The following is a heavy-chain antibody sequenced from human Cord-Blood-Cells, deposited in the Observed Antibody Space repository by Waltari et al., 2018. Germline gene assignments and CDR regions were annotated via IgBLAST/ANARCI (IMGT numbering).Heavy chain of an antibody. D-gene: IGHD3-3*01. V-gene: IGHV4-39*01. CDR1: GGSISSSSYY. CDR2: ISSTGST. J-gene: IGHJ4*02. CDR3: ARRGYYDFWSGYGYYFDY. Sequence: QLQLQESGPGLVKPSETLSLTCSVSGGSISSSSYYWGWIRQPPGKGLEWTGSISSTGSTYYNPSLKSRVTISVDTSKNQFSLKLSSVTAADTAVYYCARRGYYDFWSGYGYYFDYWGQGTLVTVSS.